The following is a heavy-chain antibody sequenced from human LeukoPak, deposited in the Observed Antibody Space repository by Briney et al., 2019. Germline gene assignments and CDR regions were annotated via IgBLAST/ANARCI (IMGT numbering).Heavy chain of an antibody. Sequence: SETLSLTCTVSGGSIRSSYYYWGWIRQPPGKGLEWIGSIYYSGSTYYNPSLKSRVTISVDTSKNQFSLKLSSVTAADTAVYYCARHILTGYYRFDYWGQGTLVTVSS. CDR3: ARHILTGYYRFDY. CDR2: IYYSGST. J-gene: IGHJ4*02. V-gene: IGHV4-39*01. D-gene: IGHD3-9*01. CDR1: GGSIRSSYYY.